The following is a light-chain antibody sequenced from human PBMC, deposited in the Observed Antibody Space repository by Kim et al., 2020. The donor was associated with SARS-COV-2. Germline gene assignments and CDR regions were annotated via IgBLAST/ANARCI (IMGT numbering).Light chain of an antibody. V-gene: IGLV2-8*01. CDR1: SSDVGGYNY. CDR2: EVS. CDR3: SSYAGSKIV. Sequence: QSALTQPPSASGSPGQSVTISCPGTSSDVGGYNYVSWYQQHPGQAPKLMIYEVSKRPSGVPDRFSGSKSGNTASLTVSGLQAEDEADYYCSSYAGSKIVFGTGTQVTVL. J-gene: IGLJ1*01.